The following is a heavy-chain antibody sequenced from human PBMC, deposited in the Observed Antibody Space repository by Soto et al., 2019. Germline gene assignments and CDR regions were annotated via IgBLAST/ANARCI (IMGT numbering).Heavy chain of an antibody. CDR1: GYSFTNYG. CDR3: ARDRGVAPPVAGNTHYYYYMDV. V-gene: IGHV1-18*01. J-gene: IGHJ6*03. Sequence: QDQLVQSGVEVKKPGASVKVSCKASGYSFTNYGITWVRQAPGQGFEWMGWISAYNGNTNYAQKFQGRFTMTTDATTSTAYLEWRSLRSDDTAVYYCARDRGVAPPVAGNTHYYYYMDVWGKGTTVTVSS. D-gene: IGHD6-19*01. CDR2: ISAYNGNT.